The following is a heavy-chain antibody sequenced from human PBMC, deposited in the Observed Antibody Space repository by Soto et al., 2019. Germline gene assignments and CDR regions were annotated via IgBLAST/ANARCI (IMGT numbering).Heavy chain of an antibody. Sequence: GGSLRLSCAASGFSLSNYVMNWVRQAPGKGLEWISSIGSSSGTMFHADSVKGRFTISTDSAKNSLYLQMNSLRAEDTALYYCARGKYRSPRGGLDVWGQGTPVTVSS. D-gene: IGHD1-1*01. CDR3: ARGKYRSPRGGLDV. J-gene: IGHJ6*02. V-gene: IGHV3-48*01. CDR2: IGSSSGTM. CDR1: GFSLSNYV.